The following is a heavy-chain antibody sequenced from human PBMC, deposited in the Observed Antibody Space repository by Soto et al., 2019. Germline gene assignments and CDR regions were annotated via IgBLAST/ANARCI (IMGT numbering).Heavy chain of an antibody. J-gene: IGHJ4*02. CDR3: AKAPNFDWLSHFDY. V-gene: IGHV3-30*18. D-gene: IGHD3-9*01. Sequence: GGSLRLSCAASGLTFNNYGMHWVRQAPGKGLEWVAVISYDGSNKYYADSVKGRFTISRDNSKNTLYLQMNRLRAEDTAVYYCAKAPNFDWLSHFDYWGQGTLVTVSS. CDR1: GLTFNNYG. CDR2: ISYDGSNK.